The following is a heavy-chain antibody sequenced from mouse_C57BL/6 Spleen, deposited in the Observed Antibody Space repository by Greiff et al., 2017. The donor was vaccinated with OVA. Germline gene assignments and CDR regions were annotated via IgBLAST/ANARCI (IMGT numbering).Heavy chain of an antibody. CDR1: GYTFTDYY. V-gene: IGHV1-76*01. CDR2: IYPGSGNT. J-gene: IGHJ4*01. Sequence: QVQLQQSGAELVRPGASVKLSCKASGYTFTDYYINWVKQRPGQGLEWIARIYPGSGNTYYNEKFKGKATLTAEKSSSTAYMQLSSLTSEDSAVYFCARKDSSAMDYWGQGTSVTVSS. CDR3: ARKDSSAMDY.